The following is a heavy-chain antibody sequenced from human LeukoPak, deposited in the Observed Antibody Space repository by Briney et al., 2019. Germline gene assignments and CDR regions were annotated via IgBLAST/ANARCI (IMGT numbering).Heavy chain of an antibody. Sequence: ASVKVSCKASGYTFTGYYMHWVRQAPGRGLEWMGWINPNSGGTNYAQKFQGRVTMTRDTSISTAYMELSRLRSDDTAVYYCARDGGSGSHFDYWGQGTLVTVSS. V-gene: IGHV1-2*02. CDR3: ARDGGSGSHFDY. CDR1: GYTFTGYY. CDR2: INPNSGGT. J-gene: IGHJ4*02. D-gene: IGHD3-10*01.